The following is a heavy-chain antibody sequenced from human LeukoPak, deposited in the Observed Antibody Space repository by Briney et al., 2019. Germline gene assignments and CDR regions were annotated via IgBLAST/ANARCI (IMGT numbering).Heavy chain of an antibody. CDR3: ARDGKPGYYYDSSGYYPGY. D-gene: IGHD3-22*01. J-gene: IGHJ4*02. Sequence: GGSLRLSCAASGFTFSSYAMHWVRQAPGKGLEWVAVISYDGSNKYYADSVKGRFTISRDNSKNTLYLQMNSLRAEDTAVYYCARDGKPGYYYDSSGYYPGYWGQGTLVTVSS. CDR1: GFTFSSYA. V-gene: IGHV3-30*04. CDR2: ISYDGSNK.